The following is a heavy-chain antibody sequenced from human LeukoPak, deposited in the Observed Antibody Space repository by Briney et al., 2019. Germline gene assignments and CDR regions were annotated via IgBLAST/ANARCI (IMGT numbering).Heavy chain of an antibody. V-gene: IGHV4-4*07. CDR2: IYTSGST. CDR1: GGSISSYY. Sequence: SETLSLTCTVSGGSISSYYWSWIRQPAGKGLEWIGRIYTSGSTNYNPSLKSRVTTSVDTSKNQFSLKMSSVTAADTAVYYCARDGGYGKSQVLLATDWGQGTLVTVSS. CDR3: ARDGGYGKSQVLLATD. J-gene: IGHJ4*02. D-gene: IGHD2-2*01.